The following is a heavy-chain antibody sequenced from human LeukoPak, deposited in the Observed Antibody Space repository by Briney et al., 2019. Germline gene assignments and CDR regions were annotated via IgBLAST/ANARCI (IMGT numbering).Heavy chain of an antibody. Sequence: GGPLRLSCAASGFTVSSNYMSWVRQAPGKGLEWASVIYSGGSTYYADSVKGRFTISRDNSKNTLYLQMNSLRAEDTAVYYCGVGDYVRYWGQGTLVTVSS. J-gene: IGHJ4*02. CDR2: IYSGGST. CDR3: GVGDYVRY. V-gene: IGHV3-53*01. CDR1: GFTVSSNY. D-gene: IGHD4-17*01.